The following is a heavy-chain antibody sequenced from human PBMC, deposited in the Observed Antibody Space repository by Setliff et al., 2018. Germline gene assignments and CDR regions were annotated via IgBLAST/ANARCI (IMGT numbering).Heavy chain of an antibody. CDR1: GGSISSGDYY. V-gene: IGHV4-61*08. Sequence: SETLSLTCTVSGGSISSGDYYWIWIRQPPGKGLEWIGNIHHSASTNYNPSLQSRLSLSVDTSKNQFYLKLNSVNAADAAVYYCARSTQQVSIDGTYYFYGLDVWGPGTTVTVSS. J-gene: IGHJ6*02. CDR2: IHHSAST. D-gene: IGHD6-13*01. CDR3: ARSTQQVSIDGTYYFYGLDV.